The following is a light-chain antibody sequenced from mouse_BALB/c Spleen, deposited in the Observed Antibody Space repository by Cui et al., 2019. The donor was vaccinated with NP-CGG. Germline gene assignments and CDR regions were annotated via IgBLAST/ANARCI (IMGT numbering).Light chain of an antibody. V-gene: IGLV1*01. J-gene: IGLJ1*01. CDR1: TGAITTNNY. CDR3: ALWYSNNWV. CDR2: GTK. Sequence: QAVVTQESALTTSPGETVTLTCRSSTGAITTNNYANWVQEKPDHLFTGLIGGTKNRAPGVPARFSGSLIGDKAALTITGAQTEDEAIYFCALWYSNNWVFGGGTKLTVL.